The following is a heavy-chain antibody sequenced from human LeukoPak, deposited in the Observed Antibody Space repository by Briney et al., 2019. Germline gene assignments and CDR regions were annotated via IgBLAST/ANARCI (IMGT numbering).Heavy chain of an antibody. CDR3: ARQSIQGPIDY. J-gene: IGHJ4*02. CDR1: GYSFTNYW. V-gene: IGHV5-51*01. Sequence: GESLKISCKGSGYSFTNYWIGWVRQMPGKGLEWMGVIYPYHSDTRYSPSFQGQVTISADKSISTAYLQWSSLKASDTAMYYCARQSIQGPIDYWGQGTLVTVSS. D-gene: IGHD5-18*01. CDR2: IYPYHSDT.